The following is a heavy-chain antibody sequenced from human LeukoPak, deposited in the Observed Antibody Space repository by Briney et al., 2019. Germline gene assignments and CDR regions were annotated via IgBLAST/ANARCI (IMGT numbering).Heavy chain of an antibody. J-gene: IGHJ4*02. CDR2: ISSSSSYT. V-gene: IGHV3-21*01. CDR3: ARDQITFGGVIVNFDY. CDR1: GFTFSSYS. D-gene: IGHD3-16*02. Sequence: GGSLRLSCAASGFTFSSYSMNWVRQAPGKGLEWVSSISSSSSYTYYADSVKGRFTISRDNAKNSLYLQMNSQRAEDTAVYYCARDQITFGGVIVNFDYWGQGTLVTVSS.